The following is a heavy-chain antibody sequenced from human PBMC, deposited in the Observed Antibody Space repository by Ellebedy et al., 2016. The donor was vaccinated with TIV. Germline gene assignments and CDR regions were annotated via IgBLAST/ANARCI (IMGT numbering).Heavy chain of an antibody. D-gene: IGHD5-12*01. CDR2: VNQGGSET. V-gene: IGHV3-7*01. CDR3: ASAARGSGAYESF. Sequence: GESLKISCGASGFTFSSFWMGWVRRAPGKGLEWVATVNQGGSETYYVDSVKGRFTISRDNSKNSLYLQMNSLRADDTALYYCASAARGSGAYESFWGQGTLVTVSS. CDR1: GFTFSSFW. J-gene: IGHJ4*02.